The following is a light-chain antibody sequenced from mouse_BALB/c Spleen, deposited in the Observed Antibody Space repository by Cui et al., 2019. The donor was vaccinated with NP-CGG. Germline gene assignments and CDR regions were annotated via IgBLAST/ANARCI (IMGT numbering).Light chain of an antibody. J-gene: IGLJ1*01. CDR3: ALWYSNHWV. V-gene: IGLV1*01. CDR1: TGAVTTSNY. Sequence: QAVVTQESAFTTSPGETVTLTCRSSTGAVTTSNYANWVQEKPDHLFTGLIGGTCNRVPGVPAKFSGSLIGDKAALTITGAQTEDEAIYFCALWYSNHWVFGGGTKLTVL. CDR2: GTC.